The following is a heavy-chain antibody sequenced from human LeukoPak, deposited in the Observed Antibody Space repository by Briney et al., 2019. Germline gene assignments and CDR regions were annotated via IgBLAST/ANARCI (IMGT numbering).Heavy chain of an antibody. Sequence: PGGSLRLSCAASGFTFSTYAMNWVRQAPGKGLEWVSTISGSGGTTYYADSVKGRFTISRDNSKNTLYLQMNSLRAENTAVYYCAKRSPVYYRDVWGKGTTVTVSS. CDR1: GFTFSTYA. J-gene: IGHJ6*03. V-gene: IGHV3-23*01. CDR2: ISGSGGTT. CDR3: AKRSPVYYRDV.